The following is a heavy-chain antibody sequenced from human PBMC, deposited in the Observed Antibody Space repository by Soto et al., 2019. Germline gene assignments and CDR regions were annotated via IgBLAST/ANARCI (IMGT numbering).Heavy chain of an antibody. CDR3: ARGGAGYQLSRPYGMDV. Sequence: QVQLVQSGAEVKKPGSSVKVSCKASGGTFSSYAISWVRQAPGQGLEWMGGIIPIFGTANYAQKFQGRVTMTAAQSTVTAYMELSSLRSEDTGVYYCARGGAGYQLSRPYGMDVWGQGTTVTVSS. V-gene: IGHV1-69*12. D-gene: IGHD2-2*01. J-gene: IGHJ6*02. CDR2: IIPIFGTA. CDR1: GGTFSSYA.